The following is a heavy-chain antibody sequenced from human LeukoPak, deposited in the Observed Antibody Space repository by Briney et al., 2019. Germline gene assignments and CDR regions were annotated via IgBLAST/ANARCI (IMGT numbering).Heavy chain of an antibody. CDR1: GGTFSSYA. V-gene: IGHV1-69*01. Sequence: SSVKVSCKASGGTFSSYAISWVRQAPGQGLEWVGGIIPIFGTANYAQKFQGRVTITADESTSTAYMELSSLRSEDTAVYYCAGVSGVVSNYGFDYWGQGTLVTVSS. D-gene: IGHD4-11*01. CDR3: AGVSGVVSNYGFDY. J-gene: IGHJ4*02. CDR2: IIPIFGTA.